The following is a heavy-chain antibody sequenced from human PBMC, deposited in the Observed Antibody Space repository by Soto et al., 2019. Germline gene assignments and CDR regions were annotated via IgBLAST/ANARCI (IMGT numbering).Heavy chain of an antibody. Sequence: EVQLVESGGGLVQPGGSLRLSCAASGFTFSYYWMRWVRQVPGKGLVWVSRIRGGGSSTTYADSVMGRFTISRDNAKNKLYLQMASLRADDTAVYYCTRSDVGAFDLWGQGTMVTVSS. CDR3: TRSDVGAFDL. CDR1: GFTFSYYW. V-gene: IGHV3-74*03. CDR2: IRGGGSST. D-gene: IGHD1-26*01. J-gene: IGHJ3*01.